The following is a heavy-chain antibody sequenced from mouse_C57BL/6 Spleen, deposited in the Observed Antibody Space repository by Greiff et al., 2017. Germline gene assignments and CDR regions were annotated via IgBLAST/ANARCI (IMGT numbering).Heavy chain of an antibody. D-gene: IGHD2-5*01. J-gene: IGHJ1*03. V-gene: IGHV1-55*01. Sequence: VQLQQPGAELVKPGASVQMSCKASGYTFTSYWITWVKQRPGQGLEWIGDIYPGSGSTNYNEKFKSKATLTVDTSSSTAYMQLSSLTSEDSAVYYCAREDSNYGYFDVWGTGTTVTVSS. CDR1: GYTFTSYW. CDR2: IYPGSGST. CDR3: AREDSNYGYFDV.